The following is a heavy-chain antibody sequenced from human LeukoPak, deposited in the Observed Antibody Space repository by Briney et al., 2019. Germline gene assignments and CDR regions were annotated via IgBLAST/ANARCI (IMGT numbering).Heavy chain of an antibody. D-gene: IGHD3-16*02. CDR3: ARGDYVWGSYRYFDY. CDR2: INPNSGGT. V-gene: IGHV1-2*02. Sequence: ASVKVSCKASGYTLTSYYMEWVRQAPGQGLEWMGWINPNSGGTNYAQKFQGRVTMTRDTSITTAYMELSRLRSDDTAVYYCARGDYVWGSYRYFDYWGQGTLVTVSS. J-gene: IGHJ4*02. CDR1: GYTLTSYY.